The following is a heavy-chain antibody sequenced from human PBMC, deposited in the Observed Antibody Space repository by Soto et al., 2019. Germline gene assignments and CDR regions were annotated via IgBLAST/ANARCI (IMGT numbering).Heavy chain of an antibody. CDR2: VQMSGTT. V-gene: IGHV4-4*07. D-gene: IGHD1-1*01. J-gene: IGHJ5*02. Sequence: SETLSLTCAVSGASVRSYHWSWIRQAAGKGLEWIGRVQMSGTTNYNPSLKTRVTMSLDTSRNEVSLTMTSVTAADTAVYFCAKDSSTMRWFDPWGQGILVTFSS. CDR3: AKDSSTMRWFDP. CDR1: GASVRSYH.